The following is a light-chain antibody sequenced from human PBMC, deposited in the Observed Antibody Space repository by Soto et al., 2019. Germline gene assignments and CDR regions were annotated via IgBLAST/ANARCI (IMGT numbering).Light chain of an antibody. CDR2: EVS. CDR1: SSDVGGYNY. J-gene: IGLJ1*01. CDR3: SSYAGSNNFV. Sequence: QSALTQAPSASGAPGQSVTISCTGTSSDVGGYNYVSWYQQHPGKAPKLMIYEVSKRPSGVPERFSGSKSCDTASLTVSGLQAEDEADYYCSSYAGSNNFVFGTGTKVTVL. V-gene: IGLV2-8*01.